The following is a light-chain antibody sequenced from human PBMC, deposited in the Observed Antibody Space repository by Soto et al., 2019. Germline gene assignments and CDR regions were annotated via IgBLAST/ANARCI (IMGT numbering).Light chain of an antibody. CDR2: WAS. V-gene: IGKV4-1*01. Sequence: DIVMTQSPDSLAVSLGERATINCKSSQSVLYNNKKYLAWYHQKPGQTPKLLIYWASTRESGVPDRFSGSGSGTDFTLTISSLQAEDVAVYYCQQYYGTPVTFGQGTRLEIK. J-gene: IGKJ5*01. CDR1: QSVLYNNKKY. CDR3: QQYYGTPVT.